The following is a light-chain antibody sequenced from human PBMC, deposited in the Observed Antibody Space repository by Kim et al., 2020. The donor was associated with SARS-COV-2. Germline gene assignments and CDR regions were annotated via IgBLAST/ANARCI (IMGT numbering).Light chain of an antibody. J-gene: IGKJ1*01. V-gene: IGKV1-39*01. CDR3: QQSDSTPRK. Sequence: DIQMTQSPSSLSASVGDRVTITCRASQSISSYLNWYQQKPGKPPKLLIYTASSLQSGVPSRFSGSGSGTDFTLTISSLQPEDFATYYCQQSDSTPRKFGQGTKVDIK. CDR2: TAS. CDR1: QSISSY.